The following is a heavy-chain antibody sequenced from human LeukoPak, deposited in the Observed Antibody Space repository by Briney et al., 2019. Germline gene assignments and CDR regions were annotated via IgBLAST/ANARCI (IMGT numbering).Heavy chain of an antibody. CDR1: GGSIISSKY. V-gene: IGHV4-59*01. CDR2: INHSGST. D-gene: IGHD3-10*01. Sequence: KPSETLSLTCTVSGGSIISSKYWSWIRQPPGKGLEWIGYINHSGSTNYSPSLKSRVTISLDTSKNQFSLKLSSVTAADTAVYYCARDLAIDIDGSGRGSQFDYWGQGTLVTVSS. J-gene: IGHJ4*02. CDR3: ARDLAIDIDGSGRGSQFDY.